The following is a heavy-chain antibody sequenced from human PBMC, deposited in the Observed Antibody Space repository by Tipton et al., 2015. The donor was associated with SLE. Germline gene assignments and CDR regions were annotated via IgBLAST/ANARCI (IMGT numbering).Heavy chain of an antibody. CDR2: ISGSGGST. CDR3: AKDYFGSSEY. CDR1: GFTFRSYA. D-gene: IGHD3-10*01. J-gene: IGHJ4*02. V-gene: IGHV3-23*01. Sequence: SLRLSCAASGFTFRSYAMSWVRQAPGKGLEWVSAISGSGGSTYYADSVKGRFTISRDNSKNTVFLQMDRLRAEDTAIYYCAKDYFGSSEYWGQGTLVTVSS.